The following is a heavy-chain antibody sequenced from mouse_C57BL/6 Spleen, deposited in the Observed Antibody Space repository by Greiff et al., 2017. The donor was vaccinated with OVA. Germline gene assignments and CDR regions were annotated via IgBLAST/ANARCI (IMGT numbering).Heavy chain of an antibody. V-gene: IGHV10-1*01. CDR1: GFSFNTYA. J-gene: IGHJ2*01. CDR2: IRSKSNNYAT. Sequence: EVKLMESGGGLVQPKGSLKLSCAASGFSFNTYAMNWVRQAPGKGLEWVARIRSKSNNYATYYADSVKDRFTISRDDSESMLYLQMNNLKTEDTAMYYCVRQVYYFDYWGQGTTLTVSS. CDR3: VRQVYYFDY.